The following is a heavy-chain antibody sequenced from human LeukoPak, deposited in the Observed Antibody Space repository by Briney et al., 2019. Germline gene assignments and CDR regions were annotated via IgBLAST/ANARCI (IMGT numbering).Heavy chain of an antibody. CDR2: INHSGTT. CDR3: ARGRGYCSSTSCSPRRGWFDP. CDR1: GGSFSGYY. V-gene: IGHV4-34*01. Sequence: SETLSLTCAVYGGSFSGYYWRWIRQPPGKGLEWIGEINHSGTTNYNPSLKSRVTISVDTSKNQFSLKLSSVTAADTAVYYCARGRGYCSSTSCSPRRGWFDPWGQGTLVTVSS. D-gene: IGHD2-2*01. J-gene: IGHJ5*02.